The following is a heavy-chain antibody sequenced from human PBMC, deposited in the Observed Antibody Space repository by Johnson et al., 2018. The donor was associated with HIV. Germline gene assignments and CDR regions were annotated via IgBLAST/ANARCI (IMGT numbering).Heavy chain of an antibody. J-gene: IGHJ3*02. Sequence: QVQLVESGGGVVQPGRSLRLSCAASGFTFSSYAMHWVRQAPGKGLEWVAVISYDGSNKYYADSVKGRFTISRDNSKNTLYLQMNSLRAEDTAVYYCARDRGYVWGVTVDASDIGGKGTRVTVSS. CDR2: ISYDGSNK. CDR3: ARDRGYVWGVTVDASDI. CDR1: GFTFSSYA. V-gene: IGHV3-30*14. D-gene: IGHD3-16*01.